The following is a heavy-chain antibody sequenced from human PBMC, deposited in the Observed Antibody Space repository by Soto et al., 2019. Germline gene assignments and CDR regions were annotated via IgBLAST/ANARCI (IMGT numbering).Heavy chain of an antibody. V-gene: IGHV4-34*01. CDR2: INHSGST. Sequence: LSLTCAVYGGSFGGYYWSWIRQPPGKGLEWIGEINHSGSTNYNPSLKSRVTISVDTSKNQFSLKLSSVTAADTAVYYCARSGQLWFNYWGQGTLVTVSS. CDR3: ARSGQLWFNY. CDR1: GGSFGGYY. D-gene: IGHD5-18*01. J-gene: IGHJ4*02.